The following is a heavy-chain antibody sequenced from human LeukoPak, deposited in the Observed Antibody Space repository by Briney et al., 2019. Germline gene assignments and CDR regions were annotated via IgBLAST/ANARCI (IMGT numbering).Heavy chain of an antibody. D-gene: IGHD3-10*01. CDR3: ARGEYDDAFDI. Sequence: GGSLRLSCAASGFTFSSYWMHWVRQAPGKGLVWVSRINSDGSSTIHADSVKGRFTISRDNSKNMLYLQMNSLRAEDTAMYYCARGEYDDAFDIWGQGTMVTVSS. V-gene: IGHV3-74*01. J-gene: IGHJ3*02. CDR2: INSDGSST. CDR1: GFTFSSYW.